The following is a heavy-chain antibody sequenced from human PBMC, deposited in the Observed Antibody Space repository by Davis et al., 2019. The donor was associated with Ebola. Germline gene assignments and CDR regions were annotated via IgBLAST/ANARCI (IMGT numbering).Heavy chain of an antibody. V-gene: IGHV3-23*01. CDR3: AREGLCSSASCLDY. CDR2: IGGGGVST. CDR1: GFTFNLYA. Sequence: GESLKISCAGSGFTFNLYAMSWVRQAPGKGLEWVSAIGGGGVSTYYADSVKGRFTISRDNSKNILFVQMDSLRAEDTAVYYCAREGLCSSASCLDYWGQGTLVTVSS. D-gene: IGHD2-2*01. J-gene: IGHJ4*02.